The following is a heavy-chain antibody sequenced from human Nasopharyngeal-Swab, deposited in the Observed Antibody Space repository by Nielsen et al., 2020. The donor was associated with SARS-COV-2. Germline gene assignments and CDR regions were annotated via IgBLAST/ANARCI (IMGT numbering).Heavy chain of an antibody. J-gene: IGHJ4*02. V-gene: IGHV6-1*01. D-gene: IGHD6-19*01. Sequence: QTLSLTCAISGDRVSSNSAAWNWLRQSPSRGLEWLGRTYYRSKWYNDYAVSVKSRITINPDTSKNQFSLQLNSVTPEDTAVYYCARAGYSSGWDFDYWGQGTLVTVSS. CDR3: ARAGYSSGWDFDY. CDR1: GDRVSSNSAA. CDR2: TYYRSKWYN.